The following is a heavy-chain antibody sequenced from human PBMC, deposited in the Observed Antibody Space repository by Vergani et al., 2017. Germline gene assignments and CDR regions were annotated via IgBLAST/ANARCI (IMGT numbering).Heavy chain of an antibody. V-gene: IGHV4-39*01. J-gene: IGHJ5*02. CDR2: IYYSGST. CDR1: GASIRSSTYY. Sequence: QLQLQESVPGLVKPSATLSLTCSVSGASIRSSTYYWGWIRQPPGKGLEWIASIYYSGSTYYNPSLKSRVTISVDTSKNQFSLKLSSVTAADTAVYVCARHSTVEWLVKLGWIDPWGQGILVTVSS. D-gene: IGHD6-19*01. CDR3: ARHSTVEWLVKLGWIDP.